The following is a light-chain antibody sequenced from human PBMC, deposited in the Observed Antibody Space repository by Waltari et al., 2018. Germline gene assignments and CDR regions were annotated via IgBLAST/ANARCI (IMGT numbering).Light chain of an antibody. Sequence: QSALTQPASVSGSPGQSIAISCTGTSRHVGAYNSVSWYQQHPGKAPKLMTFDVRNRPSGVSNRFSGSKSGNTASLTISGLQAEDEADYYCSSYISSSTLELFGGGTSLTVL. CDR1: SRHVGAYNS. CDR3: SSYISSSTLEL. V-gene: IGLV2-14*03. J-gene: IGLJ2*01. CDR2: DVR.